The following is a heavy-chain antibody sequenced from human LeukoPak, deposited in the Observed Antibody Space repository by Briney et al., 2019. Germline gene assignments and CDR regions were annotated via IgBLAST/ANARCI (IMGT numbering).Heavy chain of an antibody. CDR3: ARHIGAESGSGSYYSRLGKYYYYGMDV. Sequence: SETLSLTCTVSGGSISSYYWSWIRQPPGKGLEWIGYIYYSGSTNYNPSLKSRVTISVDTSKNQFSLKLSSVTAADTAVYYCARHIGAESGSGSYYSRLGKYYYYGMDVWGQGTTVTVS. V-gene: IGHV4-59*08. J-gene: IGHJ6*02. D-gene: IGHD3-10*01. CDR1: GGSISSYY. CDR2: IYYSGST.